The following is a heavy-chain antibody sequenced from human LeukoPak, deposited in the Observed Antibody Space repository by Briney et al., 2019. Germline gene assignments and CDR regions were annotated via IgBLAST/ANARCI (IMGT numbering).Heavy chain of an antibody. CDR2: VYYGGST. D-gene: IGHD6-6*01. CDR1: GASINDFY. Sequence: SETLSLTCAVSGASINDFYWTWIRQPPGKGLEWIGYVYYGGSTNYNPSLKSRVSMSVDTSKNQFSLTLTSVTVADTAFYYCARGIWQLPPDYWGQGTLVTVSS. V-gene: IGHV4-59*01. CDR3: ARGIWQLPPDY. J-gene: IGHJ4*02.